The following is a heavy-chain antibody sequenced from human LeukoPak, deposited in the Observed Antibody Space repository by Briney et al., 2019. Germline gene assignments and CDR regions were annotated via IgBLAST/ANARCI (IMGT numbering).Heavy chain of an antibody. CDR1: GFTVSSNY. Sequence: GGSLRLSCAASGFTVSSNYMSWVRQAPGKGLEWVSVIYSGGSTYYADSVKGRVTISRDNSKNTLYLQMNSLRAEDTAVYYCNYDFWSGNDYWGQGTLVTVSS. D-gene: IGHD3-3*01. V-gene: IGHV3-53*01. J-gene: IGHJ4*02. CDR3: NYDFWSGNDY. CDR2: IYSGGST.